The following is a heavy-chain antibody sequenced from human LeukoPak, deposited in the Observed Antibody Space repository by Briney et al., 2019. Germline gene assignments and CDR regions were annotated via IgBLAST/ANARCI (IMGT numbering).Heavy chain of an antibody. J-gene: IGHJ6*03. CDR1: GFTVSSNY. D-gene: IGHD1-26*01. Sequence: GGSLRLSCAASGFTVSSNYMSWYRQAPGKGLEWVSVIYSGGNIYYADSVKGRFTISRDNSKNMVYLQVNSLRADDTAVYYCAKNRGAGSHFYYHMNVWGKGTTVTVSS. CDR3: AKNRGAGSHFYYHMNV. CDR2: IYSGGNI. V-gene: IGHV3-53*01.